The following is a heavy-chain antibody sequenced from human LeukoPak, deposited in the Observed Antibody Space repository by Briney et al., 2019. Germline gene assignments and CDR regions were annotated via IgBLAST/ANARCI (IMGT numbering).Heavy chain of an antibody. D-gene: IGHD3-3*01. Sequence: GGSLRLSCAASGFTFSSYAMSWVRQAPGKGLEWVSAISGSGGSTYYADSVKGRFTISRDNSKNSLYLQMNSLRTEDTALYYCAKDGPLRFLEWSTIDYWGQGTLVTVSS. CDR1: GFTFSSYA. CDR3: AKDGPLRFLEWSTIDY. CDR2: ISGSGGST. J-gene: IGHJ4*02. V-gene: IGHV3-23*01.